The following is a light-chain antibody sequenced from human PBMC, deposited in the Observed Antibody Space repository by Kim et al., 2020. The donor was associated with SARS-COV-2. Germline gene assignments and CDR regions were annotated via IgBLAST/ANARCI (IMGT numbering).Light chain of an antibody. V-gene: IGKV4-1*01. CDR2: WAS. CDR1: QSVLYSSNNKNY. J-gene: IGKJ1*01. Sequence: DIVMTQSPDSLTVSLGGRATINCKSSQSVLYSSNNKNYLAWYQQKPGQPPNLLIYWASTRESGVPDRFSGSGSGTDFTLTISSLQAEDVAVYYCHQYYSTPWTFGQGTKVDIK. CDR3: HQYYSTPWT.